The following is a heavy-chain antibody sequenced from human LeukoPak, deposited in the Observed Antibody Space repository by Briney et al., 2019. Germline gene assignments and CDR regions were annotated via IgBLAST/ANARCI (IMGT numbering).Heavy chain of an antibody. Sequence: ASVKVSCKASGCTFTGYYMHWVRQAPGQGLEWMGWINPNSGGTNYAQKFQGRVTMTRDTSISTAYMELSRLRSDDTAVYYCARDCSHMVRGVSNGMDVWGQGTTVTVSS. V-gene: IGHV1-2*02. CDR3: ARDCSHMVRGVSNGMDV. CDR2: INPNSGGT. CDR1: GCTFTGYY. D-gene: IGHD3-10*01. J-gene: IGHJ6*02.